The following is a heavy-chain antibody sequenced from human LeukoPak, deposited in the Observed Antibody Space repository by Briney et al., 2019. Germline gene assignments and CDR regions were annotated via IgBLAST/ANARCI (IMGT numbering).Heavy chain of an antibody. J-gene: IGHJ4*02. D-gene: IGHD7-27*01. Sequence: GGSLRLSCAASGFIFSTSGMNWVRQAPGKGLEWVSYIDSSSSTIHYADSVKGRFTISRDNAKNSLYLQMNSLRADDTAVYYCARDPPITGDKWGQGTLVTVSS. CDR1: GFIFSTSG. CDR2: IDSSSSTI. V-gene: IGHV3-48*01. CDR3: ARDPPITGDK.